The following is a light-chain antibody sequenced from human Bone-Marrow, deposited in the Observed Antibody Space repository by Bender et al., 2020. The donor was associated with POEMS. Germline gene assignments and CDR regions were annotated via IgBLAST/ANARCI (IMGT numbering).Light chain of an antibody. J-gene: IGLJ3*02. CDR2: DDS. V-gene: IGLV3-21*02. Sequence: SYVLTQAPSVSVAPGETARITCGGNNLGGQSVHWYQQRPVQAPVLVFSDDSDRPSGIPERFSASNSGNTATLTISGVEAGDEADYYCQVWDTTSDRRVFGGGTKLTVL. CDR1: NLGGQS. CDR3: QVWDTTSDRRV.